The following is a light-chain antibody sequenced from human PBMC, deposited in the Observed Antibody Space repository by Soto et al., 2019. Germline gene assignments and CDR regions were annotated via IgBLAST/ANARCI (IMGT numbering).Light chain of an antibody. Sequence: IKMTQSPSFLPASVRERVTSTCQASQDIRNSLNWYQQKPGTAPNLLIYDASNLETGVPSRFSGSGSGTDFSFSISSLQPEDIATYYCQQYENLVTFGQGTRLEIK. CDR2: DAS. J-gene: IGKJ5*01. V-gene: IGKV1-33*01. CDR3: QQYENLVT. CDR1: QDIRNS.